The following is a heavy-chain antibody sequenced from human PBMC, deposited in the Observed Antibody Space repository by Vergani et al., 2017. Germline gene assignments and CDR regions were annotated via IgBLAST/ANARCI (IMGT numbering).Heavy chain of an antibody. CDR1: GGTFSSYA. CDR2: IIPIFGTA. D-gene: IGHD6-13*01. J-gene: IGHJ6*03. CDR3: ARGLVHANRLDSSSWCDYYYYDMDV. Sequence: QVQLVQSGAEVKKPGSSVKVSCKASGGTFSSYAISWVRQAPGQGLEWMGGIIPIFGTANYAQKFQGRVTITADESTSTAYMELRSLRSEDTAVYYWARGLVHANRLDSSSWCDYYYYDMDVGGKGTTVTVSS. V-gene: IGHV1-69*01.